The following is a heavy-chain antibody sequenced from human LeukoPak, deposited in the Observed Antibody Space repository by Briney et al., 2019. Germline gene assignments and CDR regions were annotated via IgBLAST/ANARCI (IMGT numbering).Heavy chain of an antibody. D-gene: IGHD3-22*01. Sequence: PGGSLRLSCAASGFTFSSYAMHWVRQAPGKGLEYVSAISSNGGSTYYANSVKGRFTISRDNSKNTLYLQMGSLRAEDMAVYYCARVYYDSSGYYDGFFDYRGQGTLVTVSS. CDR3: ARVYYDSSGYYDGFFDY. V-gene: IGHV3-64*01. J-gene: IGHJ4*02. CDR1: GFTFSSYA. CDR2: ISSNGGST.